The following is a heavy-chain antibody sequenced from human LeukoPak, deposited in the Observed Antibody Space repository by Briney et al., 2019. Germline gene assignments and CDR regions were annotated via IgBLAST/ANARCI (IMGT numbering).Heavy chain of an antibody. CDR1: GFTFSSYA. D-gene: IGHD2-2*01. CDR2: ISYDGSNK. V-gene: IGHV3-30-3*01. J-gene: IGHJ4*02. CDR3: ARDRGPFSTSYDFDY. Sequence: GGSLRLSCAASGFTFSSYAMHWVRQAPGKGLEWVAVISYDGSNKYYADSVKGRFTISRDNSKNTLYLQMSSLRAEDTAVYYCARDRGPFSTSYDFDYWGQGTLVTVSS.